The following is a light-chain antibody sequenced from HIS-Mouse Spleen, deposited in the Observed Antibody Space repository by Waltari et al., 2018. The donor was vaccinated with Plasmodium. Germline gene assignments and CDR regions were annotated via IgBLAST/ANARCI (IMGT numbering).Light chain of an antibody. J-gene: IGKJ2*01. CDR2: GAS. Sequence: EILLTQSPATLSLSPGERATLPCRASQGVSSSYLDWDQHKPGQAPRLLIYGASSRATGIPDRFSGSGSGTDFTLTISRLETEDSAVYYCQQYGSSPYTFGQGTKLEIK. CDR1: QGVSSSY. CDR3: QQYGSSPYT. V-gene: IGKV3-20*01.